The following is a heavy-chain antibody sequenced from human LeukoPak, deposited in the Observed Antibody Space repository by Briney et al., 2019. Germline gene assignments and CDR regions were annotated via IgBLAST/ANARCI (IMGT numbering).Heavy chain of an antibody. CDR3: ATMWGAFDI. V-gene: IGHV4-59*01. Sequence: PSETLSLTCTVSGASMTNYYWNWIRQPPGKGLEWIGYIYYNGITNYNPSLKSRVTISIDTSKSQFSLKLSSVTAADTAVYYCATMWGAFDIWGQGTMVTVSS. J-gene: IGHJ3*02. CDR2: IYYNGIT. D-gene: IGHD1-26*01. CDR1: GASMTNYY.